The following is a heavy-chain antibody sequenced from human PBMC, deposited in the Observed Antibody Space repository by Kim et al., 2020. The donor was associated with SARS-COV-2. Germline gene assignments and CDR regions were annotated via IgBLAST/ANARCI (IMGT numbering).Heavy chain of an antibody. V-gene: IGHV3-49*04. CDR1: GFSFGGYA. J-gene: IGHJ4*02. CDR2: IRRRTHGGSS. CDR3: TGRGGGY. Sequence: GGSLRLSCTTSGFSFGGYAMSWVRQAPGKGLEWVGFIRRRTHGGSSADSATVQGRFIIDRYETKRIAYLNRNSLETAATDDCYCTGRGGGYWAQ. D-gene: IGHD3-10*01.